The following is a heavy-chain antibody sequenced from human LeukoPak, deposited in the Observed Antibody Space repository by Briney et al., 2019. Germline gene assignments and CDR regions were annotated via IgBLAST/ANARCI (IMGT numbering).Heavy chain of an antibody. D-gene: IGHD5-12*01. J-gene: IGHJ6*02. CDR2: ISGSGGST. V-gene: IGHV3-23*01. Sequence: PGGSLRLSCAASRFSFSAYPMGWVRQAPGKGLEWVSAISGSGGSTYYADSVKGRFTISRDNSKNTLYLQMNSLRAEDTAVYYCAKVISGYDYYYYYGMDVWGQGTTVTVSS. CDR3: AKVISGYDYYYYYGMDV. CDR1: RFSFSAYP.